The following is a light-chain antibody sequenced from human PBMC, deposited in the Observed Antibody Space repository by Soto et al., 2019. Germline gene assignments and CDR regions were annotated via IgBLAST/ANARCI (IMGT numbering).Light chain of an antibody. Sequence: DIQMTQSPSSLSASVGDRVTITCQASQDIRNYLNWYQQKPGKAPKVLIYDVSSLESGVPSRFSGSGSGTEFTLTINSLQPDDFATYYCQQYNTYSGTFGPGTKVEIK. CDR2: DVS. CDR3: QQYNTYSGT. V-gene: IGKV1-5*01. CDR1: QDIRNY. J-gene: IGKJ1*01.